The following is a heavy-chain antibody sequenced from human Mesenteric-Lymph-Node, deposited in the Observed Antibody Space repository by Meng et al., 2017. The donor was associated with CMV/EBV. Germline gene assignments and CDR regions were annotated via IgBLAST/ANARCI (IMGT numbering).Heavy chain of an antibody. CDR2: IYYSGST. CDR1: GGSISSGDYY. D-gene: IGHD2-21*01. Sequence: SETLSLTCTVSGGSISSGDYYWSWIRQPPGKGLEWIGYIYYSGSTYYNPSLKSRVTISVDTSKNQFSLKLSSVTAADTAVYYCARVLWGYYFDYWGQGILVTVSS. CDR3: ARVLWGYYFDY. V-gene: IGHV4-30-4*08. J-gene: IGHJ4*02.